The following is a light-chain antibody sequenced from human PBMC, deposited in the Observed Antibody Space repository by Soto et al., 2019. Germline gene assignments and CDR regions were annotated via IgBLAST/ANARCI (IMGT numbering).Light chain of an antibody. CDR1: SSDVGGYNY. CDR2: DVS. Sequence: QSVLTQPRSVSGSPGQSVTISCTGTSSDVGGYNYVSWYQQHPGKAPKLMIYDVSKRPSGVPDRFSGSKSGNTASLTISGLPAEDEADYYCCPYAGSYTPYVFGTGTKLTVL. V-gene: IGLV2-11*01. CDR3: CPYAGSYTPYV. J-gene: IGLJ1*01.